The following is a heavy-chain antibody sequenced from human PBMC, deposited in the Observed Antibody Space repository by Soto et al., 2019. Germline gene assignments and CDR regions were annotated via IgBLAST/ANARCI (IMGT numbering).Heavy chain of an antibody. CDR1: GGSISSGGYY. CDR3: TRVVAATHNDY. J-gene: IGHJ4*02. CDR2: IYYTGST. D-gene: IGHD2-15*01. V-gene: IGHV4-31*03. Sequence: QVQLQESGPGLVKPSQTLSLTCTVSGGSISSGGYYWSWIRQHPGKGLEWIGYIYYTGSTYYNPSLKSRVTISVDTSNNQFSLRLSSVTAADTAVYYCTRVVAATHNDYWGQGSLVTVSS.